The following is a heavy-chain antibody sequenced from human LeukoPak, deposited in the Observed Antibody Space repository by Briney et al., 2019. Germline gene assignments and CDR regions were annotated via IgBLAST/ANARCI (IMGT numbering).Heavy chain of an antibody. D-gene: IGHD3-10*01. CDR3: ARGHDVLLWFGELLKALNGMDV. J-gene: IGHJ6*02. CDR1: GGSLSSSSYY. CDR2: IYCSGST. V-gene: IGHV4-39*01. Sequence: PSETLSLTCTVSGGSLSSSSYYWGWIRQPPGKGLEWIGSIYCSGSTYYNPSLKSRVTISVDTSKNQFSLKLSSVTAADTAVYYCARGHDVLLWFGELLKALNGMDVWGQGTTVTVSS.